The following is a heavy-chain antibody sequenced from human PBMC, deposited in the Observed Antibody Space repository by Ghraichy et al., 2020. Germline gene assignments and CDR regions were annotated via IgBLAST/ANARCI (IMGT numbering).Heavy chain of an antibody. CDR1: GFTFSSYW. Sequence: GGSLRLSCAASGFTFSSYWMSWVRQAPGKGLEWVANIKQDGSEKYYVDSVKGRFTISRDNAKNSLYLQMNSLRAEDTAVYYCARDRVAVAGYGYYGMDVWGQGTTVTVSS. J-gene: IGHJ6*02. V-gene: IGHV3-7*01. CDR2: IKQDGSEK. CDR3: ARDRVAVAGYGYYGMDV. D-gene: IGHD6-19*01.